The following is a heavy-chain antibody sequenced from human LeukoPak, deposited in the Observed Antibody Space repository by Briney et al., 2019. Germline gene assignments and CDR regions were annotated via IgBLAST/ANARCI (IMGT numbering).Heavy chain of an antibody. D-gene: IGHD5-24*01. V-gene: IGHV3-49*04. CDR2: IRSKDNDGTT. J-gene: IGHJ4*02. Sequence: PGGSLRLSCTGSGFTFGDYAISWVRQAPGKGLEWLGFIRSKDNDGTTDYAASVKGRFTISRDDSKNTLYLQMNSLRAEDTAVYYCAKSGYNRFDYWGQGTLVTVSS. CDR1: GFTFGDYA. CDR3: AKSGYNRFDY.